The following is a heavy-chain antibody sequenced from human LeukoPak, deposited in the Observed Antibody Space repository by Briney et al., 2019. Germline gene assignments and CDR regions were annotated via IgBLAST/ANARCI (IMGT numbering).Heavy chain of an antibody. CDR2: IYPGDSDT. Sequence: GESLKISCKGSGYSFTSCWIGWWRRMPGKSLEWMGIIYPGDSDTRYSPSFQGQVTISVDKSISTAYLQWSSLKASDTAMYYCARWTYSSSSNPQFDYWGQGTLVTVSS. V-gene: IGHV5-51*01. J-gene: IGHJ4*02. D-gene: IGHD6-6*01. CDR3: ARWTYSSSSNPQFDY. CDR1: GYSFTSCW.